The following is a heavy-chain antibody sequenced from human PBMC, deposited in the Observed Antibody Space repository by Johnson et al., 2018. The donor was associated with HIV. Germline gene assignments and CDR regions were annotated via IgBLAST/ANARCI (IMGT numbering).Heavy chain of an antibody. Sequence: QVQLVESGGGVVQPGRSLRLSCVASGFTFSSYTMHWVRQAPGKGLEWVSFIRYDGSDKHYADSVKGRFTISRDNSKNTLYLQMNSLRAEDTAVYYCARSMRGAFDVWGQGTMVTVSS. J-gene: IGHJ3*01. CDR3: ARSMRGAFDV. D-gene: IGHD3-10*01. CDR2: IRYDGSDK. V-gene: IGHV3-33*08. CDR1: GFTFSSYT.